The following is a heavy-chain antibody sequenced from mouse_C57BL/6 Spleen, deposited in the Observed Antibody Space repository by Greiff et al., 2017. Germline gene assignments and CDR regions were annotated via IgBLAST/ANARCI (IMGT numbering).Heavy chain of an antibody. Sequence: QVQLQQPGAELVKPGASVKLSCKASGYTFTSYWMQWVKQRPGQGLEWIGEIDPSDSYTNYTQKFKGKATLTVDTSSSTAYMQLSSLTSEDSAVYYCARSYYYGSSSYFDVWGTGTTVTVSS. V-gene: IGHV1-50*01. CDR1: GYTFTSYW. J-gene: IGHJ1*03. D-gene: IGHD1-1*01. CDR2: IDPSDSYT. CDR3: ARSYYYGSSSYFDV.